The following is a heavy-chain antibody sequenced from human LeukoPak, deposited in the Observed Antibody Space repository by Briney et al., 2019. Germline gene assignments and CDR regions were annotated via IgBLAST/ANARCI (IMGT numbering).Heavy chain of an antibody. D-gene: IGHD5-24*01. CDR3: AKEREMATRYYFDY. CDR1: GFTFGSYG. J-gene: IGHJ4*02. Sequence: GRSLRLSCAASGFTFGSYGMHWVRQAPGKGLEWVASISYDGSNEYYGDSVKGRFSVSRDNSKNTLYLHMNSLRAEDTAVYYCAKEREMATRYYFDYWGQGTLVTVSS. CDR2: ISYDGSNE. V-gene: IGHV3-30*18.